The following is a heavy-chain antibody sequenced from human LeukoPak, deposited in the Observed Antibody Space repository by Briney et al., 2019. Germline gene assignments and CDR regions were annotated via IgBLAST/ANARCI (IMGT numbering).Heavy chain of an antibody. Sequence: GGSLRLSCTTSGFIFGDYNMNWVSQAPGKGLEWVGYIRAKIHDGTTDFAASVKGRFTISRDDSKSIAYLQMTSLKSEDTAVYYYSRGQKDPYGPEFDYWGQGTLVTVSS. D-gene: IGHD3-10*01. J-gene: IGHJ4*02. V-gene: IGHV3-49*04. CDR2: IRAKIHDGTT. CDR1: GFIFGDYN. CDR3: SRGQKDPYGPEFDY.